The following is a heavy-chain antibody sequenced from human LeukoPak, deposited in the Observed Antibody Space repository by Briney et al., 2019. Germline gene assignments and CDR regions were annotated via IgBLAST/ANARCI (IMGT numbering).Heavy chain of an antibody. D-gene: IGHD2-15*01. J-gene: IGHJ4*02. CDR2: ITPNSGGT. V-gene: IGHV1-2*02. CDR3: ARGRGGGYFDF. Sequence: ASVKVSCKASGYTFTTYNIHWVRQAPGQGLEWMGWITPNSGGTNYAQKFQGRVTMTRDTSISTAYMELSRLRSDDTAAYSRARGRGGGYFDFWGQETLVTVSS. CDR1: GYTFTTYN.